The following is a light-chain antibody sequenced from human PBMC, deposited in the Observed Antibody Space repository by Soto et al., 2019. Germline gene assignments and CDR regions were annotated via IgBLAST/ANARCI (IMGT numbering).Light chain of an antibody. CDR3: QQYNNWPPLT. CDR2: GAS. J-gene: IGKJ4*01. CDR1: QSVSGN. Sequence: EIVMTQSPATLSVSPGERATLSCRASQSVSGNLAWYQQRPSQAPRLLIYGASTRATGIPARFSGSGSGTEFTLTISSLQSEDFAVYYCQQYNNWPPLTFGGGTKVEIK. V-gene: IGKV3-15*01.